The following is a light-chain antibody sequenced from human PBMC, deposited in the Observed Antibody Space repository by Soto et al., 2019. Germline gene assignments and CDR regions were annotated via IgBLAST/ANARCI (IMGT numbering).Light chain of an antibody. CDR3: QQYNNWPPLT. CDR2: GAS. J-gene: IGKJ4*01. CDR1: QSVSGN. Sequence: EIVMTQSPATLSVSPGERATLSCRASQSVSGNLAWYQQRPSQAPRLLIYGASTRATGIPARFSGSGSGTEFTLTISSLQSEDFAVYYCQQYNNWPPLTFGGGTKVEIK. V-gene: IGKV3-15*01.